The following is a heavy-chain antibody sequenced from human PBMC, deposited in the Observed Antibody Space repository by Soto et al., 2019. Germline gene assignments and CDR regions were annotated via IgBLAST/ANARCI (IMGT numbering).Heavy chain of an antibody. J-gene: IGHJ6*02. V-gene: IGHV1-69*01. Sequence: QVQLVQSGAEVKKPGSSVKVSCKATGGNFSSYAISWVRQAAGQGLEWMGGIIPIFGTANYAQKFQGRVTITADESTSTAYMELSSLRSEDTALYFCARDLSGYDLGHGMDVWGQGTTVTASS. D-gene: IGHD5-12*01. CDR2: IIPIFGTA. CDR1: GGNFSSYA. CDR3: ARDLSGYDLGHGMDV.